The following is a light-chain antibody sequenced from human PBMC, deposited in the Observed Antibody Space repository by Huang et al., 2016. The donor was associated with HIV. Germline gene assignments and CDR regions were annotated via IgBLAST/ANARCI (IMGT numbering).Light chain of an antibody. Sequence: EIVLTQSPGTLSLSPGERATLSCRASQSVSSSYLAWYQPKPGQAPRRLIYGASSRATGIPDRFSGSGSGTDFTLTISRLEPEDFAVYYCQQYGSSPLLTFGGGTKVEIK. CDR2: GAS. V-gene: IGKV3-20*01. CDR1: QSVSSSY. J-gene: IGKJ4*01. CDR3: QQYGSSPLLT.